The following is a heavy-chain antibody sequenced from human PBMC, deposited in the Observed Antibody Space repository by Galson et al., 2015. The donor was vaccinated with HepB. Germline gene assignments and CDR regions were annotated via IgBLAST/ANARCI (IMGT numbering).Heavy chain of an antibody. Sequence: SLRLSCAASGFTFSSYTMNWVRQAPGKGLESVSYIRSTGTTMYYADSAKGRFTISRDNAQNSLYLQMNSLRDEDTAVYYCARVYFGSGSSSAYWYFDLWGRGALVTVSS. CDR1: GFTFSSYT. D-gene: IGHD3-10*01. CDR2: IRSTGTTM. J-gene: IGHJ2*01. CDR3: ARVYFGSGSSSAYWYFDL. V-gene: IGHV3-48*02.